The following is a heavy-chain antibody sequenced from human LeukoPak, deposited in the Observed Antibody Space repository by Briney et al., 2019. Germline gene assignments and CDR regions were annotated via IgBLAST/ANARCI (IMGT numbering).Heavy chain of an antibody. CDR2: LSYDGFTQ. Sequence: PGGSLRLSCVASGFTFSASTMHWVRQAPGKGLEWVAVLSYDGFTQYYADSVKGRFTISRDNSKNTAYLQMNSLKTEDTAVYYCTRQVIRDSSSWYEGGYYYYMDVWGKGTTVTVSS. J-gene: IGHJ6*03. CDR1: GFTFSAST. D-gene: IGHD6-13*01. CDR3: TRQVIRDSSSWYEGGYYYYMDV. V-gene: IGHV3-30*04.